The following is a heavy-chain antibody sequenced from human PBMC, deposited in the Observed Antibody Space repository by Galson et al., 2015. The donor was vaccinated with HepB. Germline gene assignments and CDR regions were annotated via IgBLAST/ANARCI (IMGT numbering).Heavy chain of an antibody. D-gene: IGHD3-10*01. J-gene: IGHJ3*02. CDR2: INPNSGGT. CDR1: GYTFTGYY. Sequence: SVKVSCKASGYTFTGYYMHWVRQAPGQGLEWMGWINPNSGGTNYAQKFQGWVTMTRDTSISTAYMELSRLRSDDTAVYYCARSFGLLWFGELGRVDAFDIWGQGTMVTVSS. V-gene: IGHV1-2*04. CDR3: ARSFGLLWFGELGRVDAFDI.